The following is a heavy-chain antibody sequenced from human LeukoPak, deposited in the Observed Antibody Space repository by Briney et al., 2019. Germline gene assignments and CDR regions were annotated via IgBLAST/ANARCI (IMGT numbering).Heavy chain of an antibody. D-gene: IGHD3-10*01. CDR1: GGSISIYY. V-gene: IGHV4-59*01. Sequence: ASETLSLTCTVSGGSISIYYWSWIRQPPGKGLEWIGYIYYSGSTNYNPSLKSRVTISVDTSKNQFSLKLSSVTAADTAVYYCARLNFTYGSGSPSRDYYMDVWGKGTTVTVSS. CDR2: IYYSGST. CDR3: ARLNFTYGSGSPSRDYYMDV. J-gene: IGHJ6*03.